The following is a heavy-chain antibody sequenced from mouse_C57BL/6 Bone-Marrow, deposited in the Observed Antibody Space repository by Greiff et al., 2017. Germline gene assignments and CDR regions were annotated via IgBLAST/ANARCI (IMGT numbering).Heavy chain of an antibody. CDR1: GYTFTSYG. D-gene: IGHD2-4*01. CDR3: ARVRVLRPYYYAMDY. V-gene: IGHV1-81*01. J-gene: IGHJ4*01. CDR2: IYPRSGNT. Sequence: QVQLQQSGAELARPGASVKLSCKASGYTFTSYGISWVKQRTGQGLEWIGEIYPRSGNTNYNEKFKGKATLTADKSSSTAYMGLRSLTSEDSAVYFCARVRVLRPYYYAMDYWGQGTSVTVSS.